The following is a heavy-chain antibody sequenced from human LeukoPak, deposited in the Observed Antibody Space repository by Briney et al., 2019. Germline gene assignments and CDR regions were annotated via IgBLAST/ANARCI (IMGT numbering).Heavy chain of an antibody. CDR2: IIPIFGTA. V-gene: IGHV1-69*06. CDR3: ARRRRNCSSTSCYFWFDP. Sequence: GSSVKVSCKASGGTFSSYAISWVRQAPGQGLEWMGGIIPIFGTANYAQKFQGRVTITADKSTSTAYMELSSLRSEDTAVYYCARRRRNCSSTSCYFWFDPWGQGTLVTVSS. J-gene: IGHJ5*02. CDR1: GGTFSSYA. D-gene: IGHD2-2*01.